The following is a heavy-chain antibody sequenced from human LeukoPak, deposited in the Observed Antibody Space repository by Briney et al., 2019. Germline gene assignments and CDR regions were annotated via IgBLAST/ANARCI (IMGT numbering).Heavy chain of an antibody. CDR3: ASSVDTAMVTYDAFDI. CDR2: INHSGST. V-gene: IGHV4-34*01. J-gene: IGHJ3*02. D-gene: IGHD5-18*01. Sequence: SETLSLTCAVYGGSFSGYYWSWIRQPPGKVLEWIGEINHSGSTNYNPSLKSRVTISVDTSKNQFSLKLSSVTAADTAVYYCASSVDTAMVTYDAFDIWGQGTMVTVSS. CDR1: GGSFSGYY.